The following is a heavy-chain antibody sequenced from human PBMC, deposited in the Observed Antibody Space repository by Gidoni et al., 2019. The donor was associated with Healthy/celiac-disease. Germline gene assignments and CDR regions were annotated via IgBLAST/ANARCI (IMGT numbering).Heavy chain of an antibody. CDR1: GGSISSSSYY. CDR3: ARRGKRYYYGMDV. V-gene: IGHV4-39*01. CDR2: SYYSGST. J-gene: IGHJ6*02. Sequence: QLQLQESGPGLVKPSETLSLTCTVSGGSISSSSYYWGWIRQPQGKGLEWIGSSYYSGSTYYNPSLKSRVTISVDTSKNQFSLKLSSVTAADTAVYYCARRGKRYYYGMDVWGQGTTVTVSS.